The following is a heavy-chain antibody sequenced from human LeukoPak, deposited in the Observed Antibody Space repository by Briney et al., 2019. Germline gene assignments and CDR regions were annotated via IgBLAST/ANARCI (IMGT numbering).Heavy chain of an antibody. D-gene: IGHD1-26*01. Sequence: GGSLRLSCAASGSTFRSYWMTWVRQAPGKGLEWVANIKEDGSQKYYVDSVQGRFTISRDNAKNSLYLHMDSLRAEDRAVYYCARIISGIYYGDAFDVWGQGTIVTVSS. CDR3: ARIISGIYYGDAFDV. CDR2: IKEDGSQK. J-gene: IGHJ3*01. CDR1: GSTFRSYW. V-gene: IGHV3-7*01.